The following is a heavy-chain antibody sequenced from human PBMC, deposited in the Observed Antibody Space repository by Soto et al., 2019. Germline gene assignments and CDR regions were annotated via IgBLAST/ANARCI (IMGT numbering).Heavy chain of an antibody. Sequence: GESLKISCKGSGYSFTSYWIAWVRQMPGKGLELMGIIYPGDSDTRYSPSFQGQVTISADKSMSTAYLQRSSLKASDTAMYFCARQQALGGSGMNVWGQETAVTVSS. CDR3: ARQQALGGSGMNV. CDR2: IYPGDSDT. CDR1: GYSFTSYW. V-gene: IGHV5-51*01. J-gene: IGHJ6*02. D-gene: IGHD3-16*01.